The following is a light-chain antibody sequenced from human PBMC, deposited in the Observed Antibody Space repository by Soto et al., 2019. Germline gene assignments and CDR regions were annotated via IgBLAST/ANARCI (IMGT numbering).Light chain of an antibody. Sequence: DIVMTQSPLSLPVTPGEPASISCRSSQSLLHSNGYTSLDWYLQKPGQSPQLLIYLGSNRASGVPDRISGSGSGTDFTLKINRVEAEDVGVYYCMQALQTPRTFGQGTKVEIK. CDR3: MQALQTPRT. V-gene: IGKV2-28*01. J-gene: IGKJ1*01. CDR1: QSLLHSNGYTS. CDR2: LGS.